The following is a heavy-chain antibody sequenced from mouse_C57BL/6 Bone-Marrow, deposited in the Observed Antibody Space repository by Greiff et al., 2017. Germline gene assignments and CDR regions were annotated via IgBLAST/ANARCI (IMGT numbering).Heavy chain of an antibody. J-gene: IGHJ3*01. D-gene: IGHD1-1*01. CDR2: SDPSDSYT. Sequence: QVQLQQPGAELVKPGASVKLSCKASGYTFTSYWMQWVKQRPGQGLEWIGESDPSDSYTNYNQKFKGKATLTVDTSSSTAYLQLSSLTSEDAAVYYCARLYGSSYVGFAYWGQGTLVTVSA. CDR3: ARLYGSSYVGFAY. V-gene: IGHV1-50*01. CDR1: GYTFTSYW.